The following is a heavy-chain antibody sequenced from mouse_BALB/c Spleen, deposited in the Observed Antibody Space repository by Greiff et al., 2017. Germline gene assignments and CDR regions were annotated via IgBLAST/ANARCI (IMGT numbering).Heavy chain of an antibody. CDR3: ARNLRPAWFAY. CDR1: GFSLTSYG. D-gene: IGHD1-1*01. Sequence: VQLQQSGPGLVQPSQSLSITCTVSGFSLTSYGVHWVRQSPGKGLEWLGVIWSGGSTDYNAAFISRLSISKDNSKSQVFFKMNSLQADDTAIYYCARNLRPAWFAYWGQGTLVTVSA. J-gene: IGHJ3*01. V-gene: IGHV2-4-1*01. CDR2: IWSGGST.